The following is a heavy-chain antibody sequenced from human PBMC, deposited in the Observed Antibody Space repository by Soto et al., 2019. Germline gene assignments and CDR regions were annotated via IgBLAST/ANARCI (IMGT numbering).Heavy chain of an antibody. J-gene: IGHJ6*02. D-gene: IGHD3-10*01. CDR1: GGSISSYY. CDR3: ARAGNEYGVDV. Sequence: SETLSLTCTVSGGSISSYYWSWIRQSAGQGLEWIGRFYTSGTTHYNPSLKSRVSMSADTSKNQLSLTLTSVAAADTGVYYCARAGNEYGVDVWGQGTTVTVSS. V-gene: IGHV4-4*07. CDR2: FYTSGTT.